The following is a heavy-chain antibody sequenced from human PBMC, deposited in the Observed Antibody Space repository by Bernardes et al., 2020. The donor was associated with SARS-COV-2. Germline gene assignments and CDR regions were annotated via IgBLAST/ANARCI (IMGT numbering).Heavy chain of an antibody. D-gene: IGHD3-10*01. CDR1: GFTFSSYA. CDR3: AKVGRWFGELYYYGMDV. CDR2: LRGSGYDT. Sequence: GGSLRLSCAASGFTFSSYAMSWVRQAPGKGLEWVSSLRGSGYDTYYADSVKGRFTISRDNSKNTLYLQMSSLRAADTAVYYCAKVGRWFGELYYYGMDVWGQGTTVTVSS. J-gene: IGHJ6*02. V-gene: IGHV3-23*01.